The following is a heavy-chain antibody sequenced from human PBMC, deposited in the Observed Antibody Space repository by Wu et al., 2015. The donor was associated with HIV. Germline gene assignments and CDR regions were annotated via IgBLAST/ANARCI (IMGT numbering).Heavy chain of an antibody. CDR1: GYIFTVYY. J-gene: IGHJ4*02. Sequence: QVQLVQSGTELKKPGASVKVSCKTSGYIFTVYYIHWLRQAPGQGPEWMGWINPNSGDTNYAQKFQGRVTMTRDTSISTAYMELIKLRSDDTAVYYCARDFSSGPFDYVGPGNTGHRLL. D-gene: IGHD3-22*01. V-gene: IGHV1-2*02. CDR2: INPNSGDT. CDR3: ARDFSSGPFDY.